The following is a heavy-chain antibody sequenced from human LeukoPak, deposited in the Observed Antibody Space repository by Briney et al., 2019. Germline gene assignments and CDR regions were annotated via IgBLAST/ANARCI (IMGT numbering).Heavy chain of an antibody. CDR3: ARASVVSWLFRATNYYFDY. D-gene: IGHD3-22*01. V-gene: IGHV3-64*01. Sequence: GGSLRLSCAASGFTFSSYAMHWVRQAPGKGLEYVSAISSNGGSTYYANSVKGRFTISRDNSKNTLYLQMGSLRAEDMAVYYCARASVVSWLFRATNYYFDYWGQGTLVTVSS. CDR2: ISSNGGST. J-gene: IGHJ4*02. CDR1: GFTFSSYA.